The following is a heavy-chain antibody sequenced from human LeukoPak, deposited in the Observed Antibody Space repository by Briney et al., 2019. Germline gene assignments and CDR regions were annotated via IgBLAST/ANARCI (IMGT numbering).Heavy chain of an antibody. J-gene: IGHJ4*02. CDR1: GYSISSGYY. D-gene: IGHD4-23*01. V-gene: IGHV4-38-2*01. CDR3: ARPGYGGNSPFDY. CDR2: IYHSGST. Sequence: KPSETLSLTCAVSGYSISSGYYWGWIRQPPGKGLEWIGSIYHSGSTYYNPSLKSRVTISVDKSKNQFSLKLSSVTAADTAVYYCARPGYGGNSPFDYWGQGTLVTVSS.